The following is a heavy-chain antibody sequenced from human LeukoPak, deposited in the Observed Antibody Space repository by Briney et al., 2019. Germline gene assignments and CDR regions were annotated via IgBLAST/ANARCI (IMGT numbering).Heavy chain of an antibody. CDR3: TRLRDSHDYVWGSYHY. J-gene: IGHJ4*02. CDR1: GFTFSSYA. V-gene: IGHV3-23*01. Sequence: PGGSLRLSCAASGFTFSSYAMSWVRQAPGRGLEGVSSISGSGGDTYYADSVKGRFTISRDNSKNTLYLQMNSLKTEDTAVYYCTRLRDSHDYVWGSYHYWGQGTLVTVSS. CDR2: ISGSGGDT. D-gene: IGHD3-16*02.